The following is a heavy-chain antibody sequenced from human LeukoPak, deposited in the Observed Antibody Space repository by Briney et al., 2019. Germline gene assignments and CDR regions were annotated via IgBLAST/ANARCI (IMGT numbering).Heavy chain of an antibody. J-gene: IGHJ4*02. Sequence: GGSLRLSCAASGFTFSTNWMSWVRQAPGKGLEWVANIKQDGSEKNYVDSVRGRFTISRDNAKSSLYLQMNSLRVEDTAVYYCAKAGNGFGYWGQGALVTVSS. D-gene: IGHD2-8*01. CDR3: AKAGNGFGY. CDR2: IKQDGSEK. V-gene: IGHV3-7*01. CDR1: GFTFSTNW.